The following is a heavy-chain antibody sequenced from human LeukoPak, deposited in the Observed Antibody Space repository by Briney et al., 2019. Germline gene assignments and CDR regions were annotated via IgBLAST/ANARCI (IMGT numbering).Heavy chain of an antibody. Sequence: GRSLRLSCAASGFTFSSYGMHWVRQAPGKGLEWVAVIWYDGSNKYYADSVKGRFTISRDNSKNTLYLQMNSLRAEDTAVYYCARDHSVGWEPPAPDYWGQGTLVTVSS. D-gene: IGHD1-26*01. CDR2: IWYDGSNK. CDR3: ARDHSVGWEPPAPDY. CDR1: GFTFSSYG. V-gene: IGHV3-33*01. J-gene: IGHJ4*02.